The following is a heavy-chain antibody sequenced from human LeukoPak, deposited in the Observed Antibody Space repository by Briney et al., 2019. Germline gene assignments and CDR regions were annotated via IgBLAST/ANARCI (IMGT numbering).Heavy chain of an antibody. CDR2: INPNSGGT. Sequence: ASVTVSCTASGYTFTGYYMHWVRQAPGQGLEWMGWINPNSGGTNYAQKFQGRVTMTRDTSISTAYMELSRLRSDDTAVYYCARVLYSSSWYGFYYGMDVWGQGTTVTVSS. J-gene: IGHJ6*02. V-gene: IGHV1-2*02. CDR3: ARVLYSSSWYGFYYGMDV. D-gene: IGHD6-13*01. CDR1: GYTFTGYY.